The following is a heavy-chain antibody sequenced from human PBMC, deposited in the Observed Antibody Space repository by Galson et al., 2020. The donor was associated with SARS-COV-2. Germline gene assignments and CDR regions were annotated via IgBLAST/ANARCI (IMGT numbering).Heavy chain of an antibody. CDR1: GGSISGTDYY. J-gene: IGHJ4*02. CDR3: AAGPVAGTGE. D-gene: IGHD6-19*01. Sequence: SETLSLTCAVSGGSISGTDYYWTWIRQPAGQGLEWLGRIHSSGSTNYHPSLKSRVAISVDTSKNQFSLKLTSVTAADTAVYFCAAGPVAGTGEWGQGTLVTVSS. V-gene: IGHV4-61*02. CDR2: IHSSGST.